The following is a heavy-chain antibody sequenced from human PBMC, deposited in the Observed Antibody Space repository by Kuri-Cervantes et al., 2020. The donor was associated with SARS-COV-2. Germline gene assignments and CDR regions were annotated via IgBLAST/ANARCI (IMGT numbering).Heavy chain of an antibody. D-gene: IGHD5-18*01. Sequence: SETLSLTCTVSGGSISSSSYYWGWIRQPPGKGLEWIGSIYYSGSTYYNPSLKSRVTISVDTSKNQFSLKLSSVTAADTAVYYCARVERLYSYGTFDYWGQGTLVTVSS. CDR3: ARVERLYSYGTFDY. CDR1: GGSISSSSYY. J-gene: IGHJ4*02. CDR2: IYYSGST. V-gene: IGHV4-39*07.